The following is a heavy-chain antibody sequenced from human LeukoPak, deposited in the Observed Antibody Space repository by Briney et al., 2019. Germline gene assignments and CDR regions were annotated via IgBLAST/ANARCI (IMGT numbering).Heavy chain of an antibody. Sequence: GASVKVSCKASGYTFTTYYIHWVRQAPGQGLEWMGLINPSGGSRNYAQKFQDRVTMTRDTSTSTVYMELSSLRSDDTAVYFCAKVREVGTNIEVVVVDTSGAFDMWGQGTMVTVSS. CDR1: GYTFTTYY. D-gene: IGHD2-15*01. V-gene: IGHV1-46*01. CDR3: AKVREVGTNIEVVVVDTSGAFDM. CDR2: INPSGGSR. J-gene: IGHJ3*02.